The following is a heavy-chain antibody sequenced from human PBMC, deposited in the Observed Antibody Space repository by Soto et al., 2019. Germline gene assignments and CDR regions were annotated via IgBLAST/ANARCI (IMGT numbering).Heavy chain of an antibody. CDR3: ARLDSSSWYDEYNWLDP. J-gene: IGHJ5*02. CDR2: MNPNSGNT. D-gene: IGHD6-13*01. CDR1: GYTFTSYD. V-gene: IGHV1-8*01. Sequence: ASVKVSCKASGYTFTSYDINWVRQATGQGLEWMGWMNPNSGNTGYAQKFQGRVTMTRNTSIRTAYMELSSLRSEDTPVYYCARLDSSSWYDEYNWLDPWGQGTLVIVSS.